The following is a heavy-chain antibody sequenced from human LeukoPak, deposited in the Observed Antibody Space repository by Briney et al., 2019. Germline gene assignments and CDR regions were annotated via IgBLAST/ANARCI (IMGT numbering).Heavy chain of an antibody. D-gene: IGHD4-17*01. V-gene: IGHV3-30-3*01. Sequence: QPGRSLRLSCAASGFTFSNYAMYWVRQAPGKGLEWVAVISYDGSNRYYADSVKGRFTISRDNSKNTLYLQMNSLRVEDTAVYYCARGPYGDSWGQGALVTVSS. J-gene: IGHJ4*02. CDR1: GFTFSNYA. CDR2: ISYDGSNR. CDR3: ARGPYGDS.